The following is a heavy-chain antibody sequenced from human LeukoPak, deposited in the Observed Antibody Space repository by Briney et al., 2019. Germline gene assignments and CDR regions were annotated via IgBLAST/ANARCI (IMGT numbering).Heavy chain of an antibody. CDR1: GYTFTGYY. Sequence: ASVKVSCKASGYTFTGYYMHWVRQAPGQGLEWMGWINPNSGGTNYAQKFQGRVTMTRDTSISTAYMELSRLRSDDTAVYYCATDIHCSSTRCNAYWGQGTLVTVSS. CDR3: ATDIHCSSTRCNAY. V-gene: IGHV1-2*02. CDR2: INPNSGGT. J-gene: IGHJ4*02. D-gene: IGHD2-2*01.